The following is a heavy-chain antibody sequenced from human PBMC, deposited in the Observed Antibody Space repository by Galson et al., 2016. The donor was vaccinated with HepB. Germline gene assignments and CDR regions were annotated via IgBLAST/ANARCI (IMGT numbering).Heavy chain of an antibody. Sequence: SVKVSCKASGYTFTSYDISWVRQAPGQGLEWVGWIRAYYGNTKNAQKLQGRVTMTTDTSTSTAYMELRSLRSDDTAVYSCARVGDCYNYFDYWGQGTLVTVSS. D-gene: IGHD5-24*01. CDR2: IRAYYGNT. CDR3: ARVGDCYNYFDY. CDR1: GYTFTSYD. J-gene: IGHJ4*02. V-gene: IGHV1-18*01.